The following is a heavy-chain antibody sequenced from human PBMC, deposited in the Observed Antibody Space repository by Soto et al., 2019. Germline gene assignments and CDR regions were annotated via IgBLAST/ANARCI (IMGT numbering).Heavy chain of an antibody. Sequence: SETLSLTCTGSGGSIRSGGYYWSWLRQHPGKGLEWIGYIYHSGSTYYNPSLKSRVTISLDTSKNQFSLKLSSVTAADTAVYYCARAELRTWFDPWGQGTLVTVSS. CDR2: IYHSGST. D-gene: IGHD3-16*01. J-gene: IGHJ5*02. CDR1: GGSIRSGGYY. CDR3: ARAELRTWFDP. V-gene: IGHV4-31*03.